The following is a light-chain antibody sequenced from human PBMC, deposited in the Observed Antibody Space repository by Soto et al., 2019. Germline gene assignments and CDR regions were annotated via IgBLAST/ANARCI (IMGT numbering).Light chain of an antibody. CDR2: GAS. V-gene: IGKV3-20*01. Sequence: EIVLTQSPGTLSLSPGERATLSCRASQSVSSSYLAWYRQKPGQAPRLLIYGASGRATGIPDRFSGSGSGSVFTLTISRLEPEDFAVYYCQRYGSPPLFTFGPGTKVDIK. CDR1: QSVSSSY. J-gene: IGKJ3*01. CDR3: QRYGSPPLFT.